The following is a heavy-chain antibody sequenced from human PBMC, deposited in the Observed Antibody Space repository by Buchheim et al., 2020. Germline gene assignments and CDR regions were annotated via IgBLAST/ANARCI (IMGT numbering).Heavy chain of an antibody. V-gene: IGHV3-7*04. D-gene: IGHD3-16*01. CDR1: GFTFSNYW. CDR3: AGWGGSNY. CDR2: IKPDGIDK. J-gene: IGHJ4*02. Sequence: EVQLVESGGGLVQPGGSLRLSCVASGFTFSNYWMNWVRQAPEKGLEWVANIKPDGIDKYYVDSVKGRFIISRDNTKNSLYLQVNSLRAGDTAVYYCAGWGGSNYWGQGTL.